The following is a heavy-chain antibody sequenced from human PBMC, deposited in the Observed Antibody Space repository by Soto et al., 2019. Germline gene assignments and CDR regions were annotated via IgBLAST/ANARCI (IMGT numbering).Heavy chain of an antibody. CDR2: INSDGSST. CDR3: ARDKRWERPKRNLGDYYGMDV. Sequence: EVQLVESGGGLVQPGGSLRLSCAASGFTFSSYWMHWVRQAPGKGLVWVSRINSDGSSTSYADSVKGRFTISSDNAKNTLYLQMNSLRAEDTAVYYCARDKRWERPKRNLGDYYGMDVWGKGTTVTVSS. CDR1: GFTFSSYW. D-gene: IGHD1-26*01. J-gene: IGHJ6*04. V-gene: IGHV3-74*01.